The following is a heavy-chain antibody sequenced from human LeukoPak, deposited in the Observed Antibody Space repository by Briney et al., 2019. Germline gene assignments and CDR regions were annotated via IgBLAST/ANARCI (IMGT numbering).Heavy chain of an antibody. CDR2: IDGGGGRT. V-gene: IGHV3-23*01. J-gene: IGHJ4*02. D-gene: IGHD3-22*01. CDR3: AKDFYDSSGSRYDY. CDR1: GFRFGDYA. Sequence: GGSLRLSCAASGFRFGDYAMSWVRQAPGVGLEWVSAIDGGGGRTWHADSVRGRFTISRDNSKNTLFMQMNSLRAEDTAVYYCAKDFYDSSGSRYDYWGQGTLVTVSS.